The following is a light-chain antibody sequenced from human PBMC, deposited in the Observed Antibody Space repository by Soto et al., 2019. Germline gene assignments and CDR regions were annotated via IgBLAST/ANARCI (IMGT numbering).Light chain of an antibody. CDR1: ENIGSN. CDR2: AAS. V-gene: IGKV1-39*01. Sequence: DIQVTQSPAYLFSSVGRNFTLTCRAIENIGSNLNLYQHQTGTAPTLLIYAASSLQGGVPSRFICSGYGTQFTLTSSGIYAEDFLTYNRDNSYKIVAFGGGTKVDIK. J-gene: IGKJ4*02. CDR3: DNSYKIVA.